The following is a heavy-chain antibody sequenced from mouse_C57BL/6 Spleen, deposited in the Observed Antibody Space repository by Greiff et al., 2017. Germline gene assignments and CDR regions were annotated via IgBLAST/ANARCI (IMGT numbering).Heavy chain of an antibody. CDR2: ISSGGDYI. CDR1: GFTFSSYA. V-gene: IGHV5-9-1*02. Sequence: EVTLVESGEGLVKPGGSLKLSCAASGFTFSSYAMSWVRQTPEKRLEWVAYISSGGDYIYYADTVKGRFTISRDNARNTLYLQMSSLKSEDTAMYYCTSFYYDGGDYFDYWGQGTTLTVSS. D-gene: IGHD1-1*01. CDR3: TSFYYDGGDYFDY. J-gene: IGHJ2*01.